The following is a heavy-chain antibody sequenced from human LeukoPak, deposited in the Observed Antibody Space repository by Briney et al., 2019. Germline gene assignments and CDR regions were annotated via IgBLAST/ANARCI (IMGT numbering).Heavy chain of an antibody. CDR1: AFSFNNYA. D-gene: IGHD3-16*01. J-gene: IGHJ3*02. V-gene: IGHV3-30-3*01. CDR2: ISYDGSNK. CDR3: ARDWSLGPNDAFDI. Sequence: GGSLRLSCAASAFSFNNYAMHWVRQAPGKGLEWVAFISYDGSNKYYADSVKGRFTISRDNPKNTLYLQMSSLRAEDTAVYYCARDWSLGPNDAFDIWGQGTMVTVSS.